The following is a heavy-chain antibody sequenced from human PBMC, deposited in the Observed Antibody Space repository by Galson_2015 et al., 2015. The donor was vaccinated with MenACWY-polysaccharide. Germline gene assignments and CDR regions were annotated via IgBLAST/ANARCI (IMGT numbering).Heavy chain of an antibody. Sequence: SVKVSCKAPGYTFTSYAIHWVRQAPGQRLEWMGWINAGNGNTKYSQKFQGRVTIARVTSASTAYMELSSLRSEDTAVYHCARGTPGYCTGFGCEDFDYWGQGTLVTVSS. CDR1: GYTFTSYA. CDR2: INAGNGNT. J-gene: IGHJ4*02. V-gene: IGHV1-3*01. CDR3: ARGTPGYCTGFGCEDFDY. D-gene: IGHD2-8*02.